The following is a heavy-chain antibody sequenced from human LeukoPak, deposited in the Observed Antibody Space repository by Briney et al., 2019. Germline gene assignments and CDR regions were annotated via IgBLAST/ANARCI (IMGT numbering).Heavy chain of an antibody. V-gene: IGHV3-23*01. Sequence: PGGSLRLSCAASGFTFSSYAMSWVRQAPGKGLEWVSAISGSGGSTYYADSVKGRFTISRDNSKNTLYLQMNSLRAEDTAVYYCAKPRLQWRYRFDDYWGQGTLVTVSS. CDR3: AKPRLQWRYRFDDY. J-gene: IGHJ4*02. CDR1: GFTFSSYA. CDR2: ISGSGGST. D-gene: IGHD6-19*01.